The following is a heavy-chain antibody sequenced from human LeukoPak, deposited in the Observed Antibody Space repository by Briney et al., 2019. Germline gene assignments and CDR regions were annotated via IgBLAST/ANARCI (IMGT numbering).Heavy chain of an antibody. CDR1: GFTFSNAW. CDR2: IKSKTDGGTT. J-gene: IGHJ4*02. CDR3: TTVAITMVRGVIIITRSFDY. Sequence: GGSLRLSCAASGFTFSNAWMSWVRQAPGKGLEWVGRIKSKTDGGTTDYAAPVKGRFTISRDHSKNTLYPQMNSLKTEDTAVYYCTTVAITMVRGVIIITRSFDYWGQGTLVTVSS. D-gene: IGHD3-10*01. V-gene: IGHV3-15*01.